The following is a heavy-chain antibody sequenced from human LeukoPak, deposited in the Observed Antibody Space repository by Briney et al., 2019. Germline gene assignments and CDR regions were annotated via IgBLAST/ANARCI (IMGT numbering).Heavy chain of an antibody. Sequence: GGSLRLSCAASDFSFTTYTMSWVRQAPGKGLEWVSSISGADPITYYADSVKGRFTISRDNSKSTLYLQMNSLRAEDTAVYYCARGSARFDPWGQGTLVTVSS. V-gene: IGHV3-23*01. J-gene: IGHJ5*02. CDR3: ARGSARFDP. CDR1: DFSFTTYT. CDR2: ISGADPIT.